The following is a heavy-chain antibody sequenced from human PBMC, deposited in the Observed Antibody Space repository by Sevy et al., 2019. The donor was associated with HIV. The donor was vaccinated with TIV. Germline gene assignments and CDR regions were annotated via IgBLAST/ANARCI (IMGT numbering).Heavy chain of an antibody. D-gene: IGHD6-19*01. CDR3: AKGIGYSNGWYSWFDS. J-gene: IGHJ5*01. V-gene: IGHV3-9*01. CDR2: SSWNSGSI. Sequence: GGSLRLSCVASGFTFDDYAMHWVRQAPGKGPEWVSGSSWNSGSIGYAESVKGRFNISRDNAKNSLYLQMNSLRVEDTALYYCAKGIGYSNGWYSWFDSWGQGTLVTVSS. CDR1: GFTFDDYA.